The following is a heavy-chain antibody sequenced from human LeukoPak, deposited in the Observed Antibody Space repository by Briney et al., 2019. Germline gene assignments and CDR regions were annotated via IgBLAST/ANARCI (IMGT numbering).Heavy chain of an antibody. CDR1: GFTFSDYY. D-gene: IGHD3-10*01. V-gene: IGHV3-11*06. J-gene: IGHJ5*02. CDR2: ISSSSSYT. Sequence: PGGSLRLSCAASGFTFSDYYMSWIRQAPGKGLEWVSYISSSSSYTNYADSVKGRFTISRDNAKNSLYLQMNSLRAGDTAVYYCARFGQSANWFDPWGQGTLVTVSS. CDR3: ARFGQSANWFDP.